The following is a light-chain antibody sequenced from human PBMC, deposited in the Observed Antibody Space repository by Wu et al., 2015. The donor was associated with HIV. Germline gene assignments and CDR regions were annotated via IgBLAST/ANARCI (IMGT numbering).Light chain of an antibody. CDR2: GAS. CDR1: EYGSG. CDR3: QHYDKWSVT. Sequence: TLSSRARSEYGSGLSLVPARNLRPRTSHGSSIYGASTRDTNIPARFSGSGSGTEFTLIISSLQSEDFAVYYCQHYDKWSVTFGGGTKVEIK. V-gene: IGKV3-15*01. J-gene: IGKJ4*01.